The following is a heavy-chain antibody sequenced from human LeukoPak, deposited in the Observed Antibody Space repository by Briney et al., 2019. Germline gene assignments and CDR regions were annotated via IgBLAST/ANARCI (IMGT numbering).Heavy chain of an antibody. Sequence: SVKVSCKASGGTFSSYAISWVRRAPGQGLEWMGGIIPIFGTANYAQKFQGRVTITADESTSTAYMELSSLRSEDTAVYYCARHYYDSSGYYYTAYYFDYWGQGTLVTVSS. D-gene: IGHD3-22*01. CDR1: GGTFSSYA. V-gene: IGHV1-69*13. CDR3: ARHYYDSSGYYYTAYYFDY. CDR2: IIPIFGTA. J-gene: IGHJ4*02.